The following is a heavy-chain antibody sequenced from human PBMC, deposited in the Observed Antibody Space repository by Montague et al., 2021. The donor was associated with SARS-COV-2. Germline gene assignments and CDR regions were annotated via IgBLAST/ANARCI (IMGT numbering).Heavy chain of an antibody. Sequence: SETLSLTCTASGDSITNNYYWGWIRQPPGKELEWIGTIYHSGTTYYNPSLKSRVTISVDTSNNQFSLKLTSVTAADTAVYYCARRHIVASNRAFDYWGQGTLVTVSS. V-gene: IGHV4-38-2*02. CDR1: GDSITNNYY. D-gene: IGHD2-21*01. CDR2: IYHSGTT. J-gene: IGHJ4*02. CDR3: ARRHIVASNRAFDY.